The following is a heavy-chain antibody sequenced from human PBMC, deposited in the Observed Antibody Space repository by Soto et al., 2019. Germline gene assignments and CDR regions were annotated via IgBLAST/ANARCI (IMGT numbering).Heavy chain of an antibody. CDR2: INQGGSEN. J-gene: IGHJ6*02. D-gene: IGHD3-22*01. CDR3: ARDRGNGYYGQDTWGMDV. CDR1: GFTISTYW. Sequence: EVQLVESGGGLVQPGGSLRLSCGVSGFTISTYWMSWVRRTPGKGLEWVGNINQGGSENFYAGSVRGRFSISRDNARNTVYLPMKSRRAADTAVYFCARDRGNGYYGQDTWGMDVWGQGTTVTVSS. V-gene: IGHV3-7*05.